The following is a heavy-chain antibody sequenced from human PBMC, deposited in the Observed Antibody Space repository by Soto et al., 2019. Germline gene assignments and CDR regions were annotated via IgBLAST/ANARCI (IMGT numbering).Heavy chain of an antibody. CDR1: GFSLSTSGVG. CDR3: AHRPGSSWYSGNNWFDP. J-gene: IGHJ5*02. V-gene: IGHV2-5*02. Sequence: SGPTLVNPTQTLTLTCTFSGFSLSTSGVGVGWIRQPPGKALEWLALIYWDDDKRYSPSLKSRLTITKDTSKHQVVLTMTNMDPVDTATYYCAHRPGSSWYSGNNWFDPWGQGTLVTVSS. CDR2: IYWDDDK. D-gene: IGHD6-13*01.